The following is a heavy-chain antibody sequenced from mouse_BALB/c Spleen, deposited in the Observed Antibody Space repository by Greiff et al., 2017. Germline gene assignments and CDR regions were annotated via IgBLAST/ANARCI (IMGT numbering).Heavy chain of an antibody. J-gene: IGHJ4*01. Sequence: LVKTGASVKISCKASGYSFTGYYMHWVKQSPGKSLEWIGYISCYNGATSYNQKFKGKATFTVDTSSSTAYMQFNSLTSEDSAVYYCARGDELGGYAMDYWGQGTSVTVSS. V-gene: IGHV1S34*01. D-gene: IGHD4-1*01. CDR2: ISCYNGAT. CDR1: GYSFTGYY. CDR3: ARGDELGGYAMDY.